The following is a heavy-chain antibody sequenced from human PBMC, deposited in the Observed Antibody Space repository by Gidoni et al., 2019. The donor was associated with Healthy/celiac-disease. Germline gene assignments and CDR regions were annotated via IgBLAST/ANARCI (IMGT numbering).Heavy chain of an antibody. CDR1: GFTFSRYA. CDR3: ARERNYYDSSGYYYADNYFDY. Sequence: QVQLVESGGGVVQPGRSLRLSCAASGFTFSRYAMHWVRQAPGKGLEWVAVISYDGSNKYYADSVKGRFTISRDNSKNTLYLQMNSLRAEDTAVYYCARERNYYDSSGYYYADNYFDYWGQGTLVTVSS. D-gene: IGHD3-22*01. J-gene: IGHJ4*02. CDR2: ISYDGSNK. V-gene: IGHV3-30-3*01.